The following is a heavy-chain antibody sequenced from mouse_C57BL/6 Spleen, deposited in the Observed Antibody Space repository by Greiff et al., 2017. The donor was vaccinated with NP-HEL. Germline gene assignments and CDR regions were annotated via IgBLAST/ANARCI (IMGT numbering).Heavy chain of an antibody. CDR2: ISSGSSTI. V-gene: IGHV5-17*01. J-gene: IGHJ4*01. Sequence: EVQRVESGGGLVKPGGSLKLSCAASGFTFSDYGMHWVRQAPEKGLEWVAYISSGSSTIYYADTVKGRFTISRDNAKNTLFLQMTSLRSEDTAMYYCARHYGSSYEDAMDYWGQGTSVTVSS. CDR1: GFTFSDYG. CDR3: ARHYGSSYEDAMDY. D-gene: IGHD1-1*01.